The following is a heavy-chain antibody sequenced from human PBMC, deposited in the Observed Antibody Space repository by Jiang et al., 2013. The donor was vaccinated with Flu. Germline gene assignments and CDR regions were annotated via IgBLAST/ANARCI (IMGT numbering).Heavy chain of an antibody. Sequence: NPNSGGTNYAQKFQGRVTMTRDTSISTAYMELSRLRSDDTAVYYCARVSCGGDCYLVYWGQGTLVTVSS. CDR3: ARVSCGGDCYLVY. V-gene: IGHV1-2*02. J-gene: IGHJ4*02. CDR2: NPNSGGT. D-gene: IGHD2-21*01.